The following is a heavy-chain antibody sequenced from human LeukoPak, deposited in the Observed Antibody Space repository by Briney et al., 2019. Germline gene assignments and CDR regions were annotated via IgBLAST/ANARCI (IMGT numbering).Heavy chain of an antibody. J-gene: IGHJ4*02. CDR1: GGSFSGYY. D-gene: IGHD3-9*01. V-gene: IGHV4-34*01. Sequence: SETLSLTCAVYGGSFSGYYWSWTRQPPGKGLEWIGEINHSGSTNYNPSLKSRVTISVDTSKNQFSLKLSSVTAADTAVYYCARGYPHYDILTGYYRYWGQGTLVTVSS. CDR3: ARGYPHYDILTGYYRY. CDR2: INHSGST.